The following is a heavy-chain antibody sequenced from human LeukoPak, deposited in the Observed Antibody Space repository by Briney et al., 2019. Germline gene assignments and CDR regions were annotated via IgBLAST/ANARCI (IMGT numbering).Heavy chain of an antibody. D-gene: IGHD6-6*01. CDR1: GFTFSSYA. CDR3: AKDVGSYSSSPHRGVDY. CDR2: ISYDGSNK. V-gene: IGHV3-30-3*01. J-gene: IGHJ4*02. Sequence: GRSLRLSCAASGFTFSSYAMHWVRQAPGKGLEWVAVISYDGSNKYYADSVKGRFTISRDNSKNTPYLQMNSLRAEDTAVYYCAKDVGSYSSSPHRGVDYWGQGTLVTVSS.